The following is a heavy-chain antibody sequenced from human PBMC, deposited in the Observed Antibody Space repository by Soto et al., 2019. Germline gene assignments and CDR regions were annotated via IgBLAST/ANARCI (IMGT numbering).Heavy chain of an antibody. V-gene: IGHV1-69*13. CDR2: IIPIFGTA. J-gene: IGHJ6*02. CDR1: GGTFSSYA. Sequence: SVKVSCKASGGTFSSYAISWVRQAPGQGLEWMGGIIPIFGTANYAQKFQGRVTITADESTSTAYMELSSLRSEDTAVYYCARDLSPRYSSSSHYYYYGMDVWGQGTTVTVSS. D-gene: IGHD6-6*01. CDR3: ARDLSPRYSSSSHYYYYGMDV.